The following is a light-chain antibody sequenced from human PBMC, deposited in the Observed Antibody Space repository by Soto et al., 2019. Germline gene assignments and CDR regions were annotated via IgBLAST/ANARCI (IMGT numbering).Light chain of an antibody. CDR3: SAFTGTTYV. Sequence: QSALTQPASVSGSPGQSITISCTGTSSDVGGNKYVSWYQHYPGKAPKLMICDVSNRPSGVSNRFSGSKSGNTASLTISGLQAEGEADYYCSAFTGTTYVFGTGTKVTVL. J-gene: IGLJ1*01. V-gene: IGLV2-14*03. CDR2: DVS. CDR1: SSDVGGNKY.